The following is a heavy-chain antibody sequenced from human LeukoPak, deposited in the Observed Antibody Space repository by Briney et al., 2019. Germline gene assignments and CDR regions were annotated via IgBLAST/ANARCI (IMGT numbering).Heavy chain of an antibody. CDR3: TRDFGDIVVVVAAWYFDL. D-gene: IGHD2-15*01. CDR1: GFTVSSNY. J-gene: IGHJ2*01. V-gene: IGHV3-49*04. CDR2: IRSKAYGGTT. Sequence: GGSLRLSCAASGFTVSSNYMSWVRQAPGKGLEWVGFIRSKAYGGTTEYAASVKGRFTISRDDSKSIAYLQMNSLKTEDTAVYYCTRDFGDIVVVVAAWYFDLWGRGTLVTVSA.